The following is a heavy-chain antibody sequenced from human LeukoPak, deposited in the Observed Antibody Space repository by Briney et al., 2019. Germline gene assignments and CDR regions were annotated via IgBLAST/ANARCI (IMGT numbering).Heavy chain of an antibody. Sequence: SVKVSCKASGGTFSSYAISWVRQAPGQGLEWMGRIIPILGIANYAQKFQGRVTITADKSTSTAYMELSSLRSEDTAVYYCARDGEYSGYESPVAFDIWGQGTMVTVSS. J-gene: IGHJ3*02. CDR3: ARDGEYSGYESPVAFDI. CDR1: GGTFSSYA. D-gene: IGHD5-12*01. V-gene: IGHV1-69*04. CDR2: IIPILGIA.